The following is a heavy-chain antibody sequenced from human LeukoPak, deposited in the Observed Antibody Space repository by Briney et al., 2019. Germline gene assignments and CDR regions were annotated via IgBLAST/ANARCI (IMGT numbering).Heavy chain of an antibody. CDR1: GFTFSSHW. V-gene: IGHV3-74*01. Sequence: GGSLRLSCAASGFTFSSHWLHWVRQAPGKGLVWVSRINSDGSITSYADSVKGRFTISRDNAKDTLYLQMNSLRAEDAAVYYCASPMWDTAIHDYWGQGTLVTVSS. D-gene: IGHD5-18*01. CDR3: ASPMWDTAIHDY. J-gene: IGHJ4*02. CDR2: INSDGSIT.